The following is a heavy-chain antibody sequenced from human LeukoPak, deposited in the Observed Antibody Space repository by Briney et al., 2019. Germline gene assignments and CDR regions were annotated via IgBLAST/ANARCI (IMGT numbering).Heavy chain of an antibody. CDR1: GYTLTELS. Sequence: ASVKVSCKVSGYTLTELSMHWVRQAPGKGLEWMGGFDPEDGETIYAQKFQGRVTMTEDTSTDTAYMELSSLRSEDTAVYYCATVSALWFWEFGDFDDWGQGTLVTVSS. CDR2: FDPEDGET. V-gene: IGHV1-24*01. D-gene: IGHD3-10*01. CDR3: ATVSALWFWEFGDFDD. J-gene: IGHJ4*02.